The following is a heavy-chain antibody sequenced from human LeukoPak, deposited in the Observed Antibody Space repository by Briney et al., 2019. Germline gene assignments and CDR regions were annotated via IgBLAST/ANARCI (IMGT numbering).Heavy chain of an antibody. D-gene: IGHD2-15*01. Sequence: PGGSLRLSCAASGFTFSSYWMSWVRQAPGKGLEWVSAISGSGGSTYYADSVKGRFTISRDNAKNSLYLQMNSLRAEDTAVYYCARGTVAATSPYMDVWGKGTTVTISS. CDR3: ARGTVAATSPYMDV. V-gene: IGHV3-23*01. CDR1: GFTFSSYW. J-gene: IGHJ6*03. CDR2: ISGSGGST.